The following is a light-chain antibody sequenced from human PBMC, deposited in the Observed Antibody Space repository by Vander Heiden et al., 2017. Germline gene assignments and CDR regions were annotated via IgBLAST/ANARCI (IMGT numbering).Light chain of an antibody. CDR3: SSYAGNNNVV. J-gene: IGLJ2*01. V-gene: IGLV2-8*01. CDR1: TPDVGFSYD. CDR2: EVS. Sequence: QSALNAPPSVSGSPGQAVTIRRPPSTPDVGFSYDVCWYQQHPGEAPKRMIYEVSKRPSEVPDRFSGSKSGNTASLTVSGLQAEDEAEYYCSSYAGNNNVVFGGGTKLTVL.